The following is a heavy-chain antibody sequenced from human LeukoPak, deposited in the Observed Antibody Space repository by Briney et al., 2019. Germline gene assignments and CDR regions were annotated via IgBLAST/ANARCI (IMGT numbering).Heavy chain of an antibody. CDR2: INKDGSKE. D-gene: IGHD5-12*01. Sequence: PGGSLRLSCTASGFIFSNYWMTWVRQAPGKGLEWVAQINKDGSKEYYIDSVKPRFSISRDNARDSLSLQMNSPRAEDTAVYYCVGDGGVSGYDLLDYWGQGTLVTVSS. V-gene: IGHV3-7*01. CDR1: GFIFSNYW. J-gene: IGHJ4*02. CDR3: VGDGGVSGYDLLDY.